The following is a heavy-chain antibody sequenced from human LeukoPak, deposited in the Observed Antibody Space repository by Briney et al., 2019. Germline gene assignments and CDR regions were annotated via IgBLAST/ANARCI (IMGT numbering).Heavy chain of an antibody. J-gene: IGHJ1*01. CDR3: ARDFRNYDILTGYSPYFQH. CDR2: IRYDGSNK. D-gene: IGHD3-9*01. V-gene: IGHV3-30*02. CDR1: GFTFSSYG. Sequence: GGSLRLSCAASGFTFSSYGMHWVRQAPGKGLEWVAFIRYDGSNKYYADSVKGRFTISRDNSKNTLYLQMNSLRAEDTAVYYCARDFRNYDILTGYSPYFQHWGQGTLVTVSS.